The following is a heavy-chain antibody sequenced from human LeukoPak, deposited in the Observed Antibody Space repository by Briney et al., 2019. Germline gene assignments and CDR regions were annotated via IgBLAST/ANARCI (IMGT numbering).Heavy chain of an antibody. D-gene: IGHD2-8*02. CDR2: IGYTGTT. Sequence: SETLSLTCAVTGGSISTRNHYWGWLRQPPGKGLEWVGSIGYTGTTNSNPSLKSRVTLSVDTSKNQVSLTLSSVTAADTAVYFCARRMGSGATYPRTFDYWGQGTLVTVSS. CDR1: GGSISTRNHY. CDR3: ARRMGSGATYPRTFDY. J-gene: IGHJ4*02. V-gene: IGHV4-39*01.